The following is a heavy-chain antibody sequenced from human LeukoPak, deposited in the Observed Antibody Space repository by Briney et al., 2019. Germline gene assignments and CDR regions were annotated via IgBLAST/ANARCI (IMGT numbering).Heavy chain of an antibody. CDR2: IYSDSST. V-gene: IGHV3-66*01. D-gene: IGHD5-18*01. Sequence: GGSLRLSCAASGFIVSSNYMSWVRQAPGKGLEWVSIIYSDSSTYYADSVKGRFTISRDNSKNTLYLQMNSLRAEDTAVYYCARARRGYSYVIDYWGQGTLVTVSS. J-gene: IGHJ4*02. CDR3: ARARRGYSYVIDY. CDR1: GFIVSSNY.